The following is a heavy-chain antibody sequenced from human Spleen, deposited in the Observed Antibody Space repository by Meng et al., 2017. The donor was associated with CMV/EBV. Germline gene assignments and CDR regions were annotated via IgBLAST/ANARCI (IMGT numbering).Heavy chain of an antibody. CDR1: GYTFTNYD. D-gene: IGHD3-3*01. Sequence: ASVKVSCKASGYTFTNYDINWVRQDPGQGLEWVGWMNPNSGDAGYSQKFLGRVTMTRDTSMSTAYTELNYLRSEDTAIYFCARGPMGSNGVWSGYVPGPDDWYDPWGQGTLVTVSS. J-gene: IGHJ5*02. CDR2: MNPNSGDA. V-gene: IGHV1-8*01. CDR3: ARGPMGSNGVWSGYVPGPDDWYDP.